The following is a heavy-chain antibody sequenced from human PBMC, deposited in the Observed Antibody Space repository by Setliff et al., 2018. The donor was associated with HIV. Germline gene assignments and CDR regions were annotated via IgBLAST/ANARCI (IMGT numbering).Heavy chain of an antibody. CDR1: GGSVSTSSYY. J-gene: IGHJ4*02. Sequence: PSETLSLTCTVSGGSVSTSSYYWGWIRQPPGKGLEWIGSLYYDGSTYYKPSLKSRITISVDTSKNQFSLKLSSVTAADTAVYYCARPPTTAVYYFDYWGQGTLVTVSS. CDR2: LYYDGST. D-gene: IGHD1-1*01. V-gene: IGHV4-39*01. CDR3: ARPPTTAVYYFDY.